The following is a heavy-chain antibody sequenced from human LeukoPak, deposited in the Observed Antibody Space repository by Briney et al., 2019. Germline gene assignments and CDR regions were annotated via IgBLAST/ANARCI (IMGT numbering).Heavy chain of an antibody. CDR3: ARSAYDAFDI. CDR1: GFTFSSYG. Sequence: PGGSLRLSCAASGFTFSSYGMHWVRQAPGEGLEWLAVIWYDGKKKNYADSVKGRFTTSRDNSKNTLYLQMDSLRAEDTAVYYCARSAYDAFDIWGQGTMVTVSS. D-gene: IGHD5-12*01. J-gene: IGHJ3*02. CDR2: IWYDGKKK. V-gene: IGHV3-33*01.